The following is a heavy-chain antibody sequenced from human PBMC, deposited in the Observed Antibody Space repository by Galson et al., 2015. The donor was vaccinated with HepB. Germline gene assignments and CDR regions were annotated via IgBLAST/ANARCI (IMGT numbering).Heavy chain of an antibody. J-gene: IGHJ6*02. CDR2: ISSRSSST. CDR1: GFIFSDYY. V-gene: IGHV3-11*06. Sequence: SLRLSCAAYGFIFSDYYMSWIRQAPGKGLEWVSHISSRSSSTYYADSVKGRFTISRDNAKNLLYVQMNSLRAEDTAVYYCARVKSANVYYSGMDVWGQGTTVTVSS. CDR3: ARVKSANVYYSGMDV.